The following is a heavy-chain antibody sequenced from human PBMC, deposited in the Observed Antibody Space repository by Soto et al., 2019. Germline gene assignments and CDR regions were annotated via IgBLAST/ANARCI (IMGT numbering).Heavy chain of an antibody. Sequence: PSETLSLICIVSGGSISSVGYYWSWIRQNPGKGLEWIGYIYYSGSTYYNPSLKSRVTISVDTSKNQFSLKLSSVTAADTAVYYCARRIMVGIAARSYFDYWGQGTLVTVSS. J-gene: IGHJ4*02. CDR1: GGSISSVGYY. V-gene: IGHV4-31*03. D-gene: IGHD6-6*01. CDR2: IYYSGST. CDR3: ARRIMVGIAARSYFDY.